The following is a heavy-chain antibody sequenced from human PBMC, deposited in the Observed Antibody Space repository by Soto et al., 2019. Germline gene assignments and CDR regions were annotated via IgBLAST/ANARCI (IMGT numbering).Heavy chain of an antibody. J-gene: IGHJ4*02. V-gene: IGHV3-23*01. Sequence: GGSLRLSCVVSVFPFGANAMSWVRQAPGKGLEWVSGLSNTGRRTSYADSVKGRFNISRDNSENTVYLQMNSLRVEDTAVYYCATEMGATQGPFDNWGQGTLVTVSS. CDR2: LSNTGRRT. CDR3: ATEMGATQGPFDN. CDR1: VFPFGANA. D-gene: IGHD1-26*01.